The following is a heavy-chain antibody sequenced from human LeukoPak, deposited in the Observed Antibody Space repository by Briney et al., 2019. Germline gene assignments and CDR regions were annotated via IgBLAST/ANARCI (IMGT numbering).Heavy chain of an antibody. CDR3: ARDQRGYFDY. V-gene: IGHV4-59*01. Sequence: SETLSLTCTVSGGSLSGYNWIWIRQPPGKGLEWIGYIYYSGSTNYNPSLKSRVTISVDTSKNQFSLKLSSVTAADTAVYYCARDQRGYFDYWGQGTLVTVSS. CDR1: GGSLSGYN. CDR2: IYYSGST. J-gene: IGHJ4*02.